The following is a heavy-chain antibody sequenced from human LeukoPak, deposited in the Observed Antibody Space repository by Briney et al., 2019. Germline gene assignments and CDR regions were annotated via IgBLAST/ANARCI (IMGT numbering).Heavy chain of an antibody. CDR1: GFTFSVYA. CDR2: IISNGGST. V-gene: IGHV3-64D*06. J-gene: IGHJ4*02. D-gene: IGHD2-21*02. CDR3: VKDGLAFCGVDCYSYFDY. Sequence: GGSLRLSCSASGFTFSVYAIHWVRQAPGKGLEYVSTIISNGGSTYYADSVKGRFTISRENSKNTVSLQMSSLRAEDTALYYCVKDGLAFCGVDCYSYFDYWGQGTLVNVSS.